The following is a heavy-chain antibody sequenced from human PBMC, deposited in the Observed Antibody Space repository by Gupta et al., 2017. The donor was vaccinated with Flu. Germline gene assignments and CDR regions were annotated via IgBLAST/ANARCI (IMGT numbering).Heavy chain of an antibody. CDR1: AFSLSLHH. Sequence: GLVEPGGSLRLSCSASAFSLSLHHMNWVRQAPGKGLEWVSGIQHYGGPGYYAASVGGRFTVSRDQSKNTMFLEMPRLRVDDSAVYYRVRDRTCWGGGWHGPPVIPGDLWGQGTVVTVSS. D-gene: IGHD6-19*01. CDR3: VRDRTCWGGGWHGPPVIPGDL. V-gene: IGHV3-23*01. CDR2: IQHYGGPG. J-gene: IGHJ4*02.